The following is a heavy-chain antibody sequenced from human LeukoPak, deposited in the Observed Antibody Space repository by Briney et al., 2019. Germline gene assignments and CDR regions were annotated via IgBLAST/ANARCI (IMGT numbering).Heavy chain of an antibody. CDR1: GYTFTSYY. Sequence: ASVKVSCKASGYTFTSYYMHWVRQAPGQGLEWMGCINPNSGGTSYAQMFQGRVTMTRVTSISTAYMELSRLRSDDTAVYYCARSLGFCSTTSCPVDYWGQGTLVTVSS. CDR3: ARSLGFCSTTSCPVDY. J-gene: IGHJ4*02. D-gene: IGHD2-2*01. CDR2: INPNSGGT. V-gene: IGHV1-2*02.